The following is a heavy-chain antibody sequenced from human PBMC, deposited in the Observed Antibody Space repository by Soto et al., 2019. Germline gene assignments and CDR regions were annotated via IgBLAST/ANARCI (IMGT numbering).Heavy chain of an antibody. CDR2: IYYSGST. J-gene: IGHJ4*02. Sequence: SETLSLTCTVSGGSISSGDFYWSWIRQPPGKGLELIGNIYYSGSTYYNPSLRSRAIMSVDTSQNQFSLKLSSLTAADTAVYFCARADDLSDSFDYWGQGALVTVYS. CDR3: ARADDLSDSFDY. V-gene: IGHV4-30-4*01. CDR1: GGSISSGDFY. D-gene: IGHD2-21*02.